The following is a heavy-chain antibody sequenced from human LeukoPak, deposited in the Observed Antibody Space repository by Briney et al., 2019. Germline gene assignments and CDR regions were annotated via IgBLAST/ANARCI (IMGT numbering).Heavy chain of an antibody. V-gene: IGHV3-74*01. CDR1: GFTFSSYW. J-gene: IGHJ4*02. Sequence: PGGSLRLSCAASGFTFSSYWMHWVRQAPGKGLVWVSRINSDGSSTSYADSVKGRFTISRDNAKNTLYLQMNSLGAEDTAVYYCARAYDWDPQGYFDYWGQGTLVTVSS. D-gene: IGHD3-16*01. CDR3: ARAYDWDPQGYFDY. CDR2: INSDGSST.